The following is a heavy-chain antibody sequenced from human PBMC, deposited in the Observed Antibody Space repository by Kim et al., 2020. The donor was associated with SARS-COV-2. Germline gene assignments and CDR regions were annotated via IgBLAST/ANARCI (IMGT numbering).Heavy chain of an antibody. Sequence: GRFTISRDNAKNSLYLQMNSLRDEDAAVYYCARETPHYYGSGSYYTVLDYWGQGTLVTVSS. D-gene: IGHD3-10*01. CDR3: ARETPHYYGSGSYYTVLDY. J-gene: IGHJ4*02. V-gene: IGHV3-48*02.